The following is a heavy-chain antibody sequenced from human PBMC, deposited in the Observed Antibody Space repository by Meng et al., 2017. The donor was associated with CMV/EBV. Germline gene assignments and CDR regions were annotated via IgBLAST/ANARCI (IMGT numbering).Heavy chain of an antibody. V-gene: IGHV4-59*01. CDR3: ARQPHSSALPPHDYYYYYGMDV. CDR2: IYYSGST. D-gene: IGHD6-6*01. J-gene: IGHJ6*02. CDR1: GGSISSYY. Sequence: SETLSLTCTVSGGSISSYYWSWIRQPPGKGLEWIGYIYYSGSTNYNPSLKSRVTIAVDTSKNQFSLKLSSVTAADTAVYYCARQPHSSALPPHDYYYYYGMDVWGQGTTVTVSS.